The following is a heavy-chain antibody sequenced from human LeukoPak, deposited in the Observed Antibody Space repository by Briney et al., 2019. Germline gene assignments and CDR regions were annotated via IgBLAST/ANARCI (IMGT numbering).Heavy chain of an antibody. V-gene: IGHV3-20*04. CDR2: INWNGGST. CDR3: ARVRGGNTRDLDY. Sequence: GGSLRLSCAASGFTFDDYGMSWVRQAPGKGLEWVSGINWNGGSTGYADSVKGRFTISRDNAKNTVFLQMNSLRAEDTAVYYCARVRGGNTRDLDYWGQGTLVTVSS. D-gene: IGHD4-23*01. J-gene: IGHJ4*02. CDR1: GFTFDDYG.